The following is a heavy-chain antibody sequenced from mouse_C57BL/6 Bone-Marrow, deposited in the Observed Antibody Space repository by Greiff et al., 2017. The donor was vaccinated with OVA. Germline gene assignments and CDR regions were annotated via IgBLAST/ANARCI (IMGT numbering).Heavy chain of an antibody. J-gene: IGHJ4*01. D-gene: IGHD2-5*01. V-gene: IGHV1-69*01. CDR1: GYTFTSYW. CDR3: ARDDSNYDYYAMDY. Sequence: QVQLQQSGAELVMPGASVKLSCKASGYTFTSYWMHWVKQRPGQGLEWIGEIDPSDSYTNYNQKFKGKSTLTVDKSSSTAYMQLSSLTSEDSAVYYCARDDSNYDYYAMDYWGQGTSVTVSS. CDR2: IDPSDSYT.